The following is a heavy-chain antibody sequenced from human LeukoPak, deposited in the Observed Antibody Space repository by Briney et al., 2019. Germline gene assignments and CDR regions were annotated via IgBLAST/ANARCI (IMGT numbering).Heavy chain of an antibody. CDR3: AKNIAAAVDNWFDP. CDR2: IRYDGSNK. J-gene: IGHJ5*02. V-gene: IGHV3-30*02. CDR1: EFTFSSYG. D-gene: IGHD6-13*01. Sequence: PGGSLRLSCAASEFTFSSYGMHWVRQAPGKGLEWVAFIRYDGSNKYYADSVKGRFTISRDNSKNTLFLQMNSLRAEDTAVYYCAKNIAAAVDNWFDPWGQGTLVTVSS.